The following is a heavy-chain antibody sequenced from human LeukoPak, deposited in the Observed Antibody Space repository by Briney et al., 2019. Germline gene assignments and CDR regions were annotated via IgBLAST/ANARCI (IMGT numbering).Heavy chain of an antibody. CDR3: ARGPNYYDSSGYYGSRYYYYYMDA. D-gene: IGHD3-22*01. J-gene: IGHJ6*03. Sequence: ASVKVSCKASGYTFTSYDINWVRQATGQGLEWMGWMNPNSGNTGYAQKFQGRVTMTRNTSISTAYMELSSLRSEDTAVYYCARGPNYYDSSGYYGSRYYYYYMDAWGKGTTVTVSS. V-gene: IGHV1-8*01. CDR1: GYTFTSYD. CDR2: MNPNSGNT.